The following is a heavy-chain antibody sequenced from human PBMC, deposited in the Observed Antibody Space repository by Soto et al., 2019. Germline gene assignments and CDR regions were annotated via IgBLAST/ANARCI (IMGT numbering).Heavy chain of an antibody. CDR2: ISSAGSNK. CDR3: SSGPFDI. Sequence: GGSLRLSCAASGFTFSSYGMHWVRQAPGKGLEWVAVISSAGSNKYYADSVKGRFTISRDNSKDTLYLQMNSLSAEDTAVYYCSSGPFDIWGQGTMVTVSS. J-gene: IGHJ3*02. CDR1: GFTFSSYG. V-gene: IGHV3-30*03.